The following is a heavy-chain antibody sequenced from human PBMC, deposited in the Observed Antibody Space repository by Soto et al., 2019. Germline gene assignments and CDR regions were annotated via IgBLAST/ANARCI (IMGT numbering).Heavy chain of an antibody. V-gene: IGHV1-69*04. CDR1: GGTFSSYT. J-gene: IGHJ3*02. D-gene: IGHD3-9*01. Sequence: ASVKVSCKASGGTFSSYTISWVRQAPGQGLEWMGRFIPILGIANYAQKFQGRVTITADKSTSTAYMELSSLRSEDTAVYYCARDLRYPGDAFDIWGQGTMVT. CDR3: ARDLRYPGDAFDI. CDR2: FIPILGIA.